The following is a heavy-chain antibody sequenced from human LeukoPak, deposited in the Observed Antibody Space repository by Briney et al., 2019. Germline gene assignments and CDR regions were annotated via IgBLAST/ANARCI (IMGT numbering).Heavy chain of an antibody. CDR1: GFTFSDHY. V-gene: IGHV3-72*01. Sequence: GGSLRLSCAASGFTFSDHYMDWVRQAPGKGLEWVGRTRNKANSYTTEYAASVRGRFTISRDDSTNSLYLQMNSLKTEDTAVYYCARVAMRGSGSYAYFDYWGQGTLVTVSS. CDR3: ARVAMRGSGSYAYFDY. D-gene: IGHD3-10*01. J-gene: IGHJ4*02. CDR2: TRNKANSYTT.